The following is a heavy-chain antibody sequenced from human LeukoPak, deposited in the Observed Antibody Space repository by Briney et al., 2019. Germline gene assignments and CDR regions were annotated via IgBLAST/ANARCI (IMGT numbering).Heavy chain of an antibody. D-gene: IGHD6-13*01. CDR3: AGAGEAAADRSYYYYGMDV. J-gene: IGHJ6*02. V-gene: IGHV1-18*01. CDR1: GYTFTSYV. Sequence: ASVKVSCTASGYTFTSYVISWVRQAPGQGHEWKGRISAYNGNTNYAQKLQGRVTMTTDTSTSTAYMELRSLRSDDTAVYYCAGAGEAAADRSYYYYGMDVWGQGTTVTVSS. CDR2: ISAYNGNT.